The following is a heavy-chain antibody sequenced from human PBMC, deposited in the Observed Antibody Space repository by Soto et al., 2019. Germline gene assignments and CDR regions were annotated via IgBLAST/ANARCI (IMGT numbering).Heavy chain of an antibody. CDR3: ARSSYSSGWYVS. CDR1: GFTFSSYS. CDR2: ISSSSSYI. D-gene: IGHD6-13*01. Sequence: GSLRLSCAASGFTFSSYSMNWVRQAPGKGLEWVSSISSSSSYIYYADSEKGRLTISRDNAKNSLYLQMNSLRAEDTAVYYCARSSYSSGWYVSWGQAXLVTVYS. J-gene: IGHJ4*02. V-gene: IGHV3-21*01.